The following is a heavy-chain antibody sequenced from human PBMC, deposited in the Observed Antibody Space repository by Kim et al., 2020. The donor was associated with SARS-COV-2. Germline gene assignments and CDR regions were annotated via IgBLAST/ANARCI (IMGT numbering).Heavy chain of an antibody. CDR3: AKLYGDSNFDY. D-gene: IGHD4-17*01. Sequence: GGSLRLSCAASGFTFSSYGMHWVRQAPGKGLEWVAVISYDGSNKYYADSVKGRFTISRDNSKNTLYLQMNSLRAEDTAVYYCAKLYGDSNFDYWGQGTLVTVSS. V-gene: IGHV3-30*18. J-gene: IGHJ4*02. CDR1: GFTFSSYG. CDR2: ISYDGSNK.